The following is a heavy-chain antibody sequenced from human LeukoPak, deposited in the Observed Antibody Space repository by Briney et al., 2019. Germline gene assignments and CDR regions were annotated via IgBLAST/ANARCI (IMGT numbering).Heavy chain of an antibody. Sequence: LGGSLRLSCAASGFTASSNYMSWVRQAPGKGLEWVSVIYSDDRTYYADSVKGRFTISRHTSKKTLYLQMNSLRAEDTAVYYCAREVMAKRRAFDIWGQGTVVTVSS. CDR1: GFTASSNY. D-gene: IGHD2-8*01. V-gene: IGHV3-53*04. CDR2: IYSDDRT. CDR3: AREVMAKRRAFDI. J-gene: IGHJ3*02.